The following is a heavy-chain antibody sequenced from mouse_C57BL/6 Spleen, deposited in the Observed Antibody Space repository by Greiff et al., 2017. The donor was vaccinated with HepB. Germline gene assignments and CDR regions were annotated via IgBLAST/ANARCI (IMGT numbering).Heavy chain of an antibody. V-gene: IGHV1-15*01. J-gene: IGHJ3*01. CDR1: GYTFTDYE. CDR3: TRGFITTAGFAY. D-gene: IGHD1-1*01. Sequence: VQLKESGAELVRPGASVTLSCKASGYTFTDYEMHWVKQTPVHGLEWIGAIDPETGGTAYNQKFKGKAILTADKSSSTAYMELRSLTSEDSAVYYCTRGFITTAGFAYWGQGTLVTVSA. CDR2: IDPETGGT.